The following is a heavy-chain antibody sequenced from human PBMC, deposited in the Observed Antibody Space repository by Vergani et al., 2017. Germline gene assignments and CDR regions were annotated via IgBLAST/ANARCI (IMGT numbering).Heavy chain of an antibody. J-gene: IGHJ4*02. CDR1: GGTFSSYA. CDR2: INAGNGNT. CDR3: AREGFYDYVWGSYRLRGGYYFDY. D-gene: IGHD3-16*02. V-gene: IGHV1-3*01. Sequence: QVQLVQSGAEVKKPGSSVKVSCKASGGTFSSYAISWVRQVPGQRLEWMGWINAGNGNTKYSQKFQGRVTITRDTSASTAYMELSSLRSEDTAVYYCAREGFYDYVWGSYRLRGGYYFDYWGQGTLVTVSS.